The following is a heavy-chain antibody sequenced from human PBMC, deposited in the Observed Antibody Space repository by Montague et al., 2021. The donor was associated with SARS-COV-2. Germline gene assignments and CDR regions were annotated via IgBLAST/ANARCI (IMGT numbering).Heavy chain of an antibody. CDR1: GGSISSSSYY. V-gene: IGHV4-39*01. D-gene: IGHD3-9*01. J-gene: IGHJ6*02. Sequence: SETLSLTCTVSGGSISSSSYYWGWIRQPPGKGLEWIGSIYYSGSTYYNPSLKSRATISVDTSKNQFSLKLCSVTAADTAVYYCARLSKTGYPPLYYYYGMDVWGQGTAFTVSS. CDR2: IYYSGST. CDR3: ARLSKTGYPPLYYYYGMDV.